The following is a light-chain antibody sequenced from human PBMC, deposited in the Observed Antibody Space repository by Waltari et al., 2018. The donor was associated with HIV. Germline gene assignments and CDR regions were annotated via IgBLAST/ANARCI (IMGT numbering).Light chain of an antibody. CDR2: EVS. Sequence: QSALTQPASVSGSPGQSITISCTGTSSDVGCYNYVSWYPQHPGKAPKLMIFEVSNRPSGVSNRFSGSKSVNTASLTISGLQAEDEADYYCSSYTTRSTPDPNWVFGGGTKLTVL. J-gene: IGLJ3*02. CDR1: SSDVGCYNY. CDR3: SSYTTRSTPDPNWV. V-gene: IGLV2-14*01.